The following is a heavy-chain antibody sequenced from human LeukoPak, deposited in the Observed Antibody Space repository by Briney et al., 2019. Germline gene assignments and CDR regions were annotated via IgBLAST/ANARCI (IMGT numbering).Heavy chain of an antibody. CDR3: ASNYTSSWPDYYYMDV. CDR2: IYYSGFT. CDR1: GGSISSWNYY. J-gene: IGHJ6*03. D-gene: IGHD6-13*01. V-gene: IGHV4-39*01. Sequence: PSETLTLTCAVSGGSISSWNYYWGRIRQPPGKGLECIGHIYYSGFTYYNPCLRSRVNISADTSKHQFSLKLSSVTAADTAVYYCASNYTSSWPDYYYMDVWGKGTTVTVSS.